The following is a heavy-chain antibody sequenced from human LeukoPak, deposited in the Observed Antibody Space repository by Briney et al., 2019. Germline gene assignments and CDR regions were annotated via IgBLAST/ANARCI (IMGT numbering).Heavy chain of an antibody. CDR2: ISSSSSYI. Sequence: SGGSLRLSCAASGFTFSSYSMNWVRQAPGKGLEWVSSISSSSSYIYYADSVKGRFTISRDNAKNSLYLQMNSLRAEDTAVYYCARDVFGPAATYYYGMDVWGQGNPGHRLL. CDR3: ARDVFGPAATYYYGMDV. V-gene: IGHV3-21*01. J-gene: IGHJ6*02. D-gene: IGHD2-2*01. CDR1: GFTFSSYS.